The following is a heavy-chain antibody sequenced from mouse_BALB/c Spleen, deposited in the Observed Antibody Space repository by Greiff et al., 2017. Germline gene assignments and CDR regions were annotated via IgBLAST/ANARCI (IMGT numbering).Heavy chain of an antibody. Sequence: EVKLVESGPGLVKPSQSLSLTCSVTGYSITSGYYWNWIRQFPGNKLEWMGYISYDGSNNYNPSLKNRISITRDTSKNQFFLKLNSVTTEDTATYYCARARYEPWFAYWGQGTLVTVSA. CDR1: GYSITSGYY. D-gene: IGHD2-14*01. V-gene: IGHV3-6*02. CDR3: ARARYEPWFAY. CDR2: ISYDGSN. J-gene: IGHJ3*01.